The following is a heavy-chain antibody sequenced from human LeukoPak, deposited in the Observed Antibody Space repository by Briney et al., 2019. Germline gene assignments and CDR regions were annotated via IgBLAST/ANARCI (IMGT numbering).Heavy chain of an antibody. CDR2: ISSSSSYV. V-gene: IGHV3-21*01. CDR3: ARAEAAPDAFDI. J-gene: IGHJ3*02. Sequence: PGGSLRLSCAASGFTFSSYSMNWVRQAPGKGLEWVSSISSSSSYVYYADSVKGRFTISRDNAKNSLYLQMNSLRAEDTAVYYCARAEAAPDAFDIWGQGTMVTVSS. CDR1: GFTFSSYS.